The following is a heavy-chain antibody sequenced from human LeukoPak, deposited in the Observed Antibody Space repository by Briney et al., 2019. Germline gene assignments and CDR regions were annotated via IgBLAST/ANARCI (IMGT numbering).Heavy chain of an antibody. J-gene: IGHJ4*02. CDR1: GGFISSSSYY. V-gene: IGHV4-39*07. CDR3: ARVYGDSPLIDY. CDR2: IYYSGST. D-gene: IGHD4-17*01. Sequence: SETLSLTCTVSGGFISSSSYYWGWIRQPPGKGLEWIGSIYYSGSTYYNPSLKSRVTISVDTSKNQFSLKLSSVTAADTAVYYCARVYGDSPLIDYWGQGTLVTVSS.